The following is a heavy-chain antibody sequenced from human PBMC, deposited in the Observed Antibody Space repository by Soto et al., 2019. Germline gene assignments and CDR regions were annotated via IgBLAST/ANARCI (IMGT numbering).Heavy chain of an antibody. J-gene: IGHJ4*02. V-gene: IGHV3-7*03. Sequence: GGSLRLSCAASGFTFSSYDMSWVRQAPGKGLEWVASISYDGAEKSYADSVKGRFTISRDNPKNSVYLQMASLRAEDTAVYYCARDGVAPGLYFDHWGQGTPVTVSS. CDR1: GFTFSSYD. CDR2: ISYDGAEK. CDR3: ARDGVAPGLYFDH. D-gene: IGHD3-10*01.